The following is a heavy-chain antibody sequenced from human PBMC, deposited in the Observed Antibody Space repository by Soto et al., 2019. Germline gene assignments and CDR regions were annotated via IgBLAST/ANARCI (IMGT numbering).Heavy chain of an antibody. CDR3: ARGRHYYDSSGYLPPFDY. V-gene: IGHV4-34*01. CDR1: GGSFSGYY. Sequence: PSETLSLTCAVYGGSFSGYYWSWIRQPPGKGLEWNGEINHSGSTNYNPSLKSRVTISVDTSKNQFSLKLSSVTAADTAVYYCARGRHYYDSSGYLPPFDYWGQGTLVTVSS. D-gene: IGHD3-22*01. J-gene: IGHJ4*02. CDR2: INHSGST.